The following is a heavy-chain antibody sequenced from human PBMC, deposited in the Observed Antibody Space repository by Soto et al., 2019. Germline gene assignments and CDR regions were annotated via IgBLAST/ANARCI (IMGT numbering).Heavy chain of an antibody. J-gene: IGHJ4*02. V-gene: IGHV1-8*01. CDR3: ARGFFRSSPLEKSGYYLRYFDY. D-gene: IGHD3-3*01. Sequence: ASVKVSCKASGYTFTSYDINWVRQATGQGLEWMGWMNPNSGNTGYAQKFQGRVTMTRNTSISTAYMELSSLRSEDTAVYYCARGFFRSSPLEKSGYYLRYFDYWGQGTLVTVSS. CDR2: MNPNSGNT. CDR1: GYTFTSYD.